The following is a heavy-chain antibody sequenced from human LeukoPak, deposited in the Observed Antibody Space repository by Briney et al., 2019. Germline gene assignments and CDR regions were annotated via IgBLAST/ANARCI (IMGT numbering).Heavy chain of an antibody. CDR3: ARDTRDGYLGY. J-gene: IGHJ4*02. V-gene: IGHV4-59*01. CDR1: GGSISSYY. CDR2: IYYSGST. Sequence: SETLSLTCTVSGGSISSYYWSWIRQPPGKGLEWIGYIYYSGSTNYNPSLKSRVTISVDTSKNQFSLKLSSVTAADTAVYYCARDTRDGYLGYWGKGTLVTVSS. D-gene: IGHD5-24*01.